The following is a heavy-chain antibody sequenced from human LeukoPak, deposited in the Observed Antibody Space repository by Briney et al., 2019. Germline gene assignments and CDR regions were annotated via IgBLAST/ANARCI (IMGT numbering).Heavy chain of an antibody. CDR1: XFTXXSYG. Sequence: SXRXXCXASXFTXXSYGMHWVRQAPGKGLEWVAVISYDGSNKYYADSVKGRFTISRDNSKNTLYLQMNSLRAEDTAVYYCAKGIMDVWGQGTTVTVSS. V-gene: IGHV3-30*18. CDR3: AKGIMDV. J-gene: IGHJ6*02. CDR2: ISYDGSNK.